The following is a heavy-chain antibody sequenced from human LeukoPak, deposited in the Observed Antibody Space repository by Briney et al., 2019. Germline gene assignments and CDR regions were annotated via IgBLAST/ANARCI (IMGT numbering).Heavy chain of an antibody. CDR3: ASRYSYGDGFDY. Sequence: ASVKVSCKASGYTFTGYYMHWVRQAPGQGLEWMGWINPNSGNTGYAQKFQGRVTMTRNTSISTAYMELSSLRSEDTAVYYCASRYSYGDGFDYWGQGTLVTVSS. CDR1: GYTFTGYY. D-gene: IGHD5-18*01. CDR2: INPNSGNT. J-gene: IGHJ4*02. V-gene: IGHV1-8*02.